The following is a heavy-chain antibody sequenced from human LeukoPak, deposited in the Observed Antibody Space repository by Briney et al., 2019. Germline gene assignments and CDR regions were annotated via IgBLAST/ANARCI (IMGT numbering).Heavy chain of an antibody. J-gene: IGHJ4*02. CDR3: ARGPVSSSGFFDY. Sequence: GGSLRLSCAASGFTFSSHSMNWVRQAPGKGLEWVSYISSSSSTIFYADSVKGRFSISRDNAKKSLYLQMNSLRAEDTAVYYCARGPVSSSGFFDYWGQGTLVTVSS. CDR1: GFTFSSHS. CDR2: ISSSSSTI. V-gene: IGHV3-48*04. D-gene: IGHD3-22*01.